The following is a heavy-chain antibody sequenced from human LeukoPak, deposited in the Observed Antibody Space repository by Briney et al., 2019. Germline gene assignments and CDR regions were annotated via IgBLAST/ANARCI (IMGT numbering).Heavy chain of an antibody. J-gene: IGHJ4*02. D-gene: IGHD2-2*03. V-gene: IGHV3-48*01. CDR3: ARVLGMDIVIVPAAEDY. CDR2: ISSSSSTI. Sequence: PGGSLRLSCAASGFTFSSYSMNWVRQAPGKGLEWVSYISSSSSTIYYADSVPGRFTISRDNDKNLLYLQMNSQSAEDTAVYYCARVLGMDIVIVPAAEDYWGQGTLVTVSS. CDR1: GFTFSSYS.